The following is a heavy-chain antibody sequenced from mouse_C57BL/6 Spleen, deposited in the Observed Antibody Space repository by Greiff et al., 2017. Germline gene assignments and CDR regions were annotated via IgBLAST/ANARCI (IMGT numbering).Heavy chain of an antibody. D-gene: IGHD2-1*01. J-gene: IGHJ3*01. CDR3: TTDGNDYAY. CDR2: IDPENGDT. V-gene: IGHV14-4*01. Sequence: EVQLQQSGAELVRPGASVKLSCTASGFNFKDYYMHWVKQRPEQGLEWIGRIDPENGDTEYAAKFQGKATITAYTSSNTAYLQLSSLTSEDTAVYYCTTDGNDYAYWGQVTLVTVAA. CDR1: GFNFKDYY.